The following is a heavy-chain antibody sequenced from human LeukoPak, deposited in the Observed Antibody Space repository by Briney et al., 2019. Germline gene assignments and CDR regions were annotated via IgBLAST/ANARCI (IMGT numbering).Heavy chain of an antibody. CDR1: GFTFSNYW. Sequence: GGSLRLSCAASGFTFSNYWMSSVSQAPGKGLEWVSVIYSGGSTYYADSVKGRFTIYRDNSKNTLYLQMNSLRAADTAVYYCAIARRGYGDYWGQGTLVTVSS. CDR3: AIARRGYGDY. D-gene: IGHD5-12*01. CDR2: IYSGGST. J-gene: IGHJ4*02. V-gene: IGHV3-66*01.